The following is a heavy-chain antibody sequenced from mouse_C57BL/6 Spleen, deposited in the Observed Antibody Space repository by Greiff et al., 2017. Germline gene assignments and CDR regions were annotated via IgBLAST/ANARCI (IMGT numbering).Heavy chain of an antibody. J-gene: IGHJ2*01. D-gene: IGHD1-1*01. Sequence: EVQRVESGPGLVKPSQSLSLTCSVTGYSITSGYYWNWIRQFPGNKLEWMGYISYDGSNNYNPSLKNRISITRDTSKNQFFLKLNSVTTEDTATXYCARLLREGFDYWGQGTTLTVSS. V-gene: IGHV3-6*01. CDR3: ARLLREGFDY. CDR1: GYSITSGYY. CDR2: ISYDGSN.